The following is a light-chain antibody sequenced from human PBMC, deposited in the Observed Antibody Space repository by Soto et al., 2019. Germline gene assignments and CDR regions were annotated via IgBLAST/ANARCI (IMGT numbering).Light chain of an antibody. J-gene: IGKJ2*01. CDR2: KAP. CDR1: QSINSW. Sequence: DIQMTQSPSTLSASVGDRVTITCRASQSINSWLAWYQQKPGKAPKLLIYKAPSLEIGVPSRFSGSGSGTEFSLTITSLQPDDFETYYCQHYNTYPYTFGQGTRLEIK. V-gene: IGKV1-5*03. CDR3: QHYNTYPYT.